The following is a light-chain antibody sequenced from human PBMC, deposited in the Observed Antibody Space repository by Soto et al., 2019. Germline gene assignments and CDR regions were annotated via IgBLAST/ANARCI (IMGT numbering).Light chain of an antibody. CDR1: SSDIGAYNS. CDR3: ATWDDTLNGRV. CDR2: QVS. Sequence: QSVLTQPASVSGSPGQSITISCTGTSSDIGAYNSVSWYQHHPGKAPKLIVFQVSFRPSAVSDRFSGSKSDNTASLTISGLQSGDEADYYCATWDDTLNGRVFGGGTQLTVL. J-gene: IGLJ3*02. V-gene: IGLV2-14*01.